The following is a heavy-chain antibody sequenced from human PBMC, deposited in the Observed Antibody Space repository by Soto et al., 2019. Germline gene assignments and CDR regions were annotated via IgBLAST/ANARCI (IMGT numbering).Heavy chain of an antibody. J-gene: IGHJ6*02. CDR2: IYYSGST. CDR3: AREVWDDAPTRNYYYYGMDV. D-gene: IGHD1-1*01. Sequence: LSLTCTVSGGSISSGGYYWSWIRQHPGKGLEWIGYIYYSGSTYYNPSLKSRVTISVDTSKNQFSLKLSSVTAADTAVYYCAREVWDDAPTRNYYYYGMDVWGQGTTVTVSS. V-gene: IGHV4-31*03. CDR1: GGSISSGGYY.